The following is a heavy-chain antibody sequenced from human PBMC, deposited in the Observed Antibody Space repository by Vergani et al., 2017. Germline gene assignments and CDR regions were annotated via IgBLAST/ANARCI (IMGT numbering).Heavy chain of an antibody. D-gene: IGHD2-2*02. CDR3: AKVRGAMWEYCSSASCYTGWFDR. CDR1: GFTFSSYA. Sequence: EVQLLESGGGLVQPGGSLRLSCAASGFTFSSYAMRWVRQAPGKGLVWVSAIRGSGGSTFYADSVKGRFTIARHNSKNTLYLQMNSLRSEDTAVYYCAKVRGAMWEYCSSASCYTGWFDRWGQGTLVTVSS. V-gene: IGHV3-23*01. J-gene: IGHJ5*02. CDR2: IRGSGGST.